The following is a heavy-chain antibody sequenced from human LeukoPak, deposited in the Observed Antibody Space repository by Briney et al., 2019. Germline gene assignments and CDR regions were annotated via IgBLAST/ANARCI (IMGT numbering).Heavy chain of an antibody. J-gene: IGHJ4*02. V-gene: IGHV1-8*03. Sequence: ASVKVSCKASGYTFSGYGITWVRQAPGQGLEGMGWINPNSGGTNSAQKFQGRVTITRNTSISTAYMELSSLRSEDTAVYYCARGAPGYCSGGSCYSGPGEELDYWGQGTLVTVSS. CDR2: INPNSGGT. D-gene: IGHD2-15*01. CDR3: ARGAPGYCSGGSCYSGPGEELDY. CDR1: GYTFSGYG.